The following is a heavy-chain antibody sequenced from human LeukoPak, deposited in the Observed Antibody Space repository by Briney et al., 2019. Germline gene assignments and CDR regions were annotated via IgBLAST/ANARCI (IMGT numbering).Heavy chain of an antibody. D-gene: IGHD2-15*01. Sequence: PSETLSLTCAVYGGSFSGYYWSWIRQPPGKGLEWIGEINHSGSTNYNPSLKRRVTISVETSKNQFSLNLNSVTAADTAVYYCARANLLRGFTSGLYYYFYIDVWGKGTTVAVSS. V-gene: IGHV4-34*01. CDR2: INHSGST. CDR1: GGSFSGYY. J-gene: IGHJ6*03. CDR3: ARANLLRGFTSGLYYYFYIDV.